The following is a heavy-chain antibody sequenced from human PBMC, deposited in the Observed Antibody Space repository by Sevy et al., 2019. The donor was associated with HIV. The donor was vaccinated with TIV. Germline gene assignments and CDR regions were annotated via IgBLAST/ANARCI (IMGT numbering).Heavy chain of an antibody. Sequence: GGSLRLSCVASGFTFGKYGMHWVRQAPGKGLEWVAFIRYDGSTKYYRDSMRGRLIISRDNSKHTVDLQINTLRPDDTAVYYCAKDRDTMITFAVCESWGQGTLVTVSS. CDR1: GFTFGKYG. CDR2: IRYDGSTK. D-gene: IGHD3-16*01. V-gene: IGHV3-30*02. CDR3: AKDRDTMITFAVCES. J-gene: IGHJ4*02.